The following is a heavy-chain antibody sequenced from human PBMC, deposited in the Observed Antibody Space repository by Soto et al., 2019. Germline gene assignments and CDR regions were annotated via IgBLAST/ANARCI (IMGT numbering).Heavy chain of an antibody. CDR1: GFNFRSYA. J-gene: IGHJ3*02. V-gene: IGHV3-21*01. D-gene: IGHD6-19*01. CDR2: ISSSSSYI. CDR3: ARKRYSSGWYYAFDI. Sequence: PGGSLRLSCAASGFNFRSYAMNWVRQAPGKGLEWVSSISSSSSYIYYADSVKGRFTISRDNAKNSLYLQMNSLRAEDTAVYYCARKRYSSGWYYAFDIWGQGTMVTVSS.